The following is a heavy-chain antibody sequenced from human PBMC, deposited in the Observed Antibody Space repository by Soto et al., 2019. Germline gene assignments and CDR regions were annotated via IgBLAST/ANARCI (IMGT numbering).Heavy chain of an antibody. Sequence: EVHLLESGGGLVQPGGSLRLSCAASGFSLNYYAMVWVRQAPGKGLEWVSVTSARGGSSYFADSVKGRFTISRDNSKNVLSLEMNSLRAEDTAIYFCAKGSIEYSASVDNWGQGTLVLVSS. V-gene: IGHV3-23*01. J-gene: IGHJ4*02. D-gene: IGHD5-12*01. CDR1: GFSLNYYA. CDR3: AKGSIEYSASVDN. CDR2: TSARGGSS.